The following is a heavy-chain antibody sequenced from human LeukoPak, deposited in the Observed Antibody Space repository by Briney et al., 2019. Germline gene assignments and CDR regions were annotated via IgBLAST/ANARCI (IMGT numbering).Heavy chain of an antibody. CDR3: ARGLSFYSNYDQLDY. V-gene: IGHV1-2*02. CDR2: TNPNSGGT. D-gene: IGHD4-11*01. Sequence: ASVKVSCKASGYSFTGYYMRWVRQAPGQGLEWMGWTNPNSGGTNYAQKFQGRVTMTRDTSISTAYMELSRLRSDDTAVYYCARGLSFYSNYDQLDYWGQGTLVTVSS. J-gene: IGHJ4*02. CDR1: GYSFTGYY.